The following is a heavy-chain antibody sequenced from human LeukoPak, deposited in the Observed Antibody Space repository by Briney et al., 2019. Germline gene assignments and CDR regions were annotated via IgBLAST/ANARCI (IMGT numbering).Heavy chain of an antibody. CDR2: ISGSGGST. V-gene: IGHV3-23*01. CDR3: AKDAWSYYDSSGYYYYWYFDL. J-gene: IGHJ2*01. Sequence: GGSLRLSCAASGFTFSSYAMSWVRQAPGKGLEWVSAISGSGGSTYYADSVKGRFTISRDNSKNTLYLQMNSLRAEDTAVYYCAKDAWSYYDSSGYYYYWYFDLWGRGTLVTVSS. CDR1: GFTFSSYA. D-gene: IGHD3-22*01.